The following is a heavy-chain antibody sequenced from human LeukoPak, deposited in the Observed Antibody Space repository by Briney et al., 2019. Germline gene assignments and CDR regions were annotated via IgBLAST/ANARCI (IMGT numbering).Heavy chain of an antibody. CDR3: ARAALGYCSGGSCYQSYMDV. CDR2: TYYRSKWYN. D-gene: IGHD2-15*01. V-gene: IGHV6-1*01. CDR1: GDSVSSNSAA. J-gene: IGHJ6*03. Sequence: SQTLSLTCAISGDSVSSNSAAWNWIRQSPSRGLEWLGRTYYRSKWYNDYAVSVKSRITINPDTSKNQFSLQLNSVTPEDTAVYYCARAALGYCSGGSCYQSYMDVWGKGTTVTVSS.